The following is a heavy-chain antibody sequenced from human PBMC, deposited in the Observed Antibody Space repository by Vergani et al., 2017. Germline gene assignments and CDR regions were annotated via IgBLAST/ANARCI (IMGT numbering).Heavy chain of an antibody. CDR3: ARARCGGACFMSNWLDT. CDR1: GFTLGQYW. Sequence: EVQLVESGGGLVQPGGSLRLSCAASGFTLGQYWMHWVRQTPGTGLEWVSRVKSDGNSAMYADSVKARFTISRDNSKNTLYLEMKSLRVEDTAVYYCARARCGGACFMSNWLDTWGQGTLVSVSS. V-gene: IGHV3-74*03. J-gene: IGHJ5*02. D-gene: IGHD2-21*02. CDR2: VKSDGNSA.